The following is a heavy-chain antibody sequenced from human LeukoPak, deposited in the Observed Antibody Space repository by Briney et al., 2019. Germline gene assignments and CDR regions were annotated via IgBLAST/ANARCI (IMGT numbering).Heavy chain of an antibody. V-gene: IGHV4-59*01. CDR3: ARESGSSWSRNRNWFDP. CDR2: IYYSGST. CDR1: GGSISSYY. J-gene: IGHJ5*02. Sequence: SETLSLTCTVSGGSISSYYWSWIRQPPGKGLEWIGYIYYSGSTNYNPSLKSRVTISVDTSKNQFSLKLSSVTAADTAVYYCARESGSSWSRNRNWFDPWGQGTLVTVSS. D-gene: IGHD6-13*01.